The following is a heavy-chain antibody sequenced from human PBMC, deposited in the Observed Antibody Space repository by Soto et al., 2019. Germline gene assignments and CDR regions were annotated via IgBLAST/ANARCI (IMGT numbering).Heavy chain of an antibody. J-gene: IGHJ4*02. CDR1: GFTFSSYG. V-gene: IGHV3-33*01. Sequence: QVQLVESGGGVVQPGRSLRLSCAASGFTFSSYGMHWVRQAPGKGLEWVAVIWYDGSNKYYADSVKGRFTISRDNSKNTLYLQMNSLRVEDTAVYYCATDRYSSGSYDLDYWGQGTLVTVSS. CDR2: IWYDGSNK. D-gene: IGHD6-19*01. CDR3: ATDRYSSGSYDLDY.